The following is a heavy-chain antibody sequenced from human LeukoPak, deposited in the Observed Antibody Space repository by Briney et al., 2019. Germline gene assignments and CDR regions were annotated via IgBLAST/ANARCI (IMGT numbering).Heavy chain of an antibody. D-gene: IGHD5-18*01. CDR3: ARGTGQYNYGHRGAFDT. J-gene: IGHJ3*02. CDR2: IYPGDSDT. V-gene: IGHV5-51*01. Sequence: GESLKISCKGSGYNFASSWIGWVRQMPGKGLECMGIIYPGDSDTRYSPSFQGQVTISADKSISTAYLQWSSLKASDTAMYHCARGTGQYNYGHRGAFDTWGQGTMVTVSS. CDR1: GYNFASSW.